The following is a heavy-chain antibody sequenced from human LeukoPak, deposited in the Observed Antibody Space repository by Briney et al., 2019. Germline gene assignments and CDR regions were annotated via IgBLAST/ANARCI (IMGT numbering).Heavy chain of an antibody. CDR1: GYTFTGYY. J-gene: IGHJ3*01. V-gene: IGHV1-2*02. D-gene: IGHD5-24*01. Sequence: ASVKVSCKASGYTFTGYYMHWVRQAPGQGLEWMGWINPNSGGTNYAQKFQGRVTMTRDTSISTAYMELSRLRSDDTAVYYCARESVSQDGLFDLWGQGTMVTVSS. CDR3: ARESVSQDGLFDL. CDR2: INPNSGGT.